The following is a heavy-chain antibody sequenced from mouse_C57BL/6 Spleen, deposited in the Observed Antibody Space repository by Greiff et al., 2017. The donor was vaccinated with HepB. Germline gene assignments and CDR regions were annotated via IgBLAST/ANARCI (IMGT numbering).Heavy chain of an antibody. CDR2: ISDGGSYT. CDR1: GFTFSSYA. Sequence: VQLKQSGGGLVKPGGSLKLSCAASGFTFSSYAMSWVRQTPEKRLEWVATISDGGSYTYYPDNVKGRFPISRDNAKNNLYLQMSHLKSEDTAMYYCARGYGYDGWFAYWGQGTLVTVSA. D-gene: IGHD2-2*01. CDR3: ARGYGYDGWFAY. V-gene: IGHV5-4*01. J-gene: IGHJ3*01.